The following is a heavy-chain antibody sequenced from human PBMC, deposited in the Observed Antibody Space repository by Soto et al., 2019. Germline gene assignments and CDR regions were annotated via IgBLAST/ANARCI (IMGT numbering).Heavy chain of an antibody. V-gene: IGHV5-51*01. Sequence: PGESLKISCKGSGYSFTSYWIGWVRQMPGKGLEWMGIIYPGDSDTRYSPSFQGQVTISADKSISTAYLQWRSLKASDTSMFYCAGGGVRGVITRTRDYYGMDVWGQGTTVTVSS. J-gene: IGHJ6*02. CDR2: IYPGDSDT. CDR3: AGGGVRGVITRTRDYYGMDV. CDR1: GYSFTSYW. D-gene: IGHD3-10*01.